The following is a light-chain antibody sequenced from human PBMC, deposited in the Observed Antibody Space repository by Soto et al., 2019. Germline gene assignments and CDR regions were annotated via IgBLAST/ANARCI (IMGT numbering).Light chain of an antibody. CDR3: QHYHNYPLT. J-gene: IGKJ4*01. CDR2: DAS. Sequence: DIRMTQSPSTLSASVGDRVTITCRASQNVDTWLAWYQQKPGKAPKVLIYDASSLESGVPSRFSGSGSGTEFTLTISSLQPDDFATYYCQHYHNYPLTFGGGTKVDIK. CDR1: QNVDTW. V-gene: IGKV1-5*01.